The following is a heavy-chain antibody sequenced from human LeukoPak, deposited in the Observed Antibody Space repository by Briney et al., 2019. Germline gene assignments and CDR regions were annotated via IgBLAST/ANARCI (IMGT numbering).Heavy chain of an antibody. CDR1: GGSFSGYY. CDR2: INHSGST. D-gene: IGHD2-2*01. V-gene: IGHV4-34*01. Sequence: SETLSLTCAVYGGSFSGYYWSWIRQPPGKGLEWIGEINHSGSTNYNPSLKSRVTISVDTSKNQFSLKLSSVTAADTAVYYCAAQGVKYPSSWFDPWGQGTLVTVSS. CDR3: AAQGVKYPSSWFDP. J-gene: IGHJ5*02.